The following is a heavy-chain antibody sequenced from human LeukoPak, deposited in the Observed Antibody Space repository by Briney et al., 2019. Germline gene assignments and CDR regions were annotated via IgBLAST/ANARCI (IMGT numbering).Heavy chain of an antibody. D-gene: IGHD3-9*01. Sequence: GGSLRLSCAASGFTFSSYTMNWVRQAPGKGLEWVSSISSSSSYIYYADSVKGRFTISRDNAKKSLYLQMNSLRAEDTAVYYCARATTYDILTGYSDYWGQGTLVTVSS. V-gene: IGHV3-21*01. CDR1: GFTFSSYT. J-gene: IGHJ4*02. CDR2: ISSSSSYI. CDR3: ARATTYDILTGYSDY.